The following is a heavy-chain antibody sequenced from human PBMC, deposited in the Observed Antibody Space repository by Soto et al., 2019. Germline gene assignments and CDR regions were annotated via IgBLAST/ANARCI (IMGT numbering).Heavy chain of an antibody. D-gene: IGHD3-3*01. CDR2: IKSKTDGGTT. V-gene: IGHV3-15*01. CDR3: KGYYDFWSGYDAFDI. Sequence: GGSLRLSCAASGFTFSNAWMRWVRQAPGKGLEWVGRIKSKTDGGTTDYAAPVKGRFTISRDDSKNTLYLQMNSLKTEDTAVYYCKGYYDFWSGYDAFDIWGQGTMVTVSS. J-gene: IGHJ3*02. CDR1: GFTFSNAW.